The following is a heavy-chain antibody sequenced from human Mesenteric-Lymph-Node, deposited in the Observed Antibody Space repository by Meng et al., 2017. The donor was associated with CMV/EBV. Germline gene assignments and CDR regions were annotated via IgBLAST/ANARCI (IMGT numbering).Heavy chain of an antibody. CDR3: ATGRYCTGNSCYRPPDF. CDR1: GGTLSNYA. Sequence: SVKVSCKASGGTLSNYAINWVRQAPGQGLEWMGAAIPLFGTANYAQRFQDRVTITTDESTSTAYMELSSLRSDDTAVYYCATGRYCTGNSCYRPPDFWGQGTLVTVSS. J-gene: IGHJ4*02. CDR2: AIPLFGTA. D-gene: IGHD2-2*02. V-gene: IGHV1-69*05.